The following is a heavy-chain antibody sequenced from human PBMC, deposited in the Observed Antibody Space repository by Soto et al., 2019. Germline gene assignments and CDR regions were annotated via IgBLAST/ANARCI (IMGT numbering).Heavy chain of an antibody. D-gene: IGHD3-3*01. CDR1: GYSISSGYY. CDR2: IYHSGST. Sequence: SETLSLTCAVSGYSISSGYYWGWIRQPPGKGLEWIGSIYHSGSTYYNPSLKSRVTISVDTSKNQFSLKLSSVTAADTAVYYCARGDKIFGVAETHNWFDTWGQGTLVTVSS. V-gene: IGHV4-38-2*01. J-gene: IGHJ5*02. CDR3: ARGDKIFGVAETHNWFDT.